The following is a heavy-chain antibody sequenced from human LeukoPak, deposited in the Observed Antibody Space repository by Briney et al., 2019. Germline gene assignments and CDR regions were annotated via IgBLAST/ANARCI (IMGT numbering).Heavy chain of an antibody. Sequence: GGSLRLSCVASGFTFSNHWMHWVRQAPGKGLVWVSRVSGDGGSTTYVDSVKGRFTISRDNAKNTLYLQMNSLRSEDTAVYYCGRGGNYVSGTCKGGYWGQGTLVTVSS. CDR3: GRGGNYVSGTCKGGY. J-gene: IGHJ4*02. CDR2: VSGDGGST. V-gene: IGHV3-74*01. CDR1: GFTFSNHW. D-gene: IGHD3-16*01.